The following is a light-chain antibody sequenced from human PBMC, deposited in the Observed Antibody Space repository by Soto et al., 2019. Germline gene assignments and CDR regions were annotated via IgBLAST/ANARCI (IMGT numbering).Light chain of an antibody. CDR3: QQRSKWPLT. Sequence: DIVLTQSPVTLSLSPGERATLSCRASQSVGSFLAWYQQKPGQAPRLLIYDASNRATGIPARFSGSGSGTDFTLTISSLEPEDFATYYCQQRSKWPLTFGGGTEVEIK. J-gene: IGKJ4*01. CDR2: DAS. CDR1: QSVGSF. V-gene: IGKV3-11*01.